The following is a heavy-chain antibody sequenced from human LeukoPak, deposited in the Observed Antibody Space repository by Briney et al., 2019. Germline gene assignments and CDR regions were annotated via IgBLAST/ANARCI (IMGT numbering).Heavy chain of an antibody. J-gene: IGHJ4*02. Sequence: GGSLRLSCAASGFPFSDYGMHWVRQAPGKGLEWVAIISYDGTNTSYADSVKGRFTISRDNSKNTLYLQMNSLRAEDTAVYYCAKGIPSDYWGQGILVTVSS. CDR1: GFPFSDYG. D-gene: IGHD2-21*01. V-gene: IGHV3-30*18. CDR2: ISYDGTNT. CDR3: AKGIPSDY.